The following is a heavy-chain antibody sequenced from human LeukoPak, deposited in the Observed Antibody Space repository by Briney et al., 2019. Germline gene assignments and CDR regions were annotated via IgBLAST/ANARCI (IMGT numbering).Heavy chain of an antibody. Sequence: PSETLSLTCAVYGGSFSGYYWSWIRQPPGKGLGWMGEINHSGSTNYNPSLMSRVTISVDTSKNQFSLKLSSVTAADTAVYYCARALPYYYGSGVPFDPWGQGTLVTVSS. CDR1: GGSFSGYY. CDR3: ARALPYYYGSGVPFDP. V-gene: IGHV4-34*01. CDR2: INHSGST. D-gene: IGHD3-10*01. J-gene: IGHJ5*02.